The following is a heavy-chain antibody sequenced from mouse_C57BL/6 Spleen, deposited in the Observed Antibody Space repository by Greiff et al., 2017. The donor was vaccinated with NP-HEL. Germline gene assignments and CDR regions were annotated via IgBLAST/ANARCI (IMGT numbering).Heavy chain of an antibody. CDR3: ARFRGNGNYPFYAMDY. D-gene: IGHD2-1*01. Sequence: QVHVKQPGAELVKPGASVKLSCKASGYTFTSYWMHWVKQRPGQGLEWIGMIHPNSGSTNYNEKFKSKATLTVDKSSSTAYMQLSSLTSEDSAVYYCARFRGNGNYPFYAMDYWGQGTSVTVSS. CDR2: IHPNSGST. CDR1: GYTFTSYW. J-gene: IGHJ4*01. V-gene: IGHV1-64*01.